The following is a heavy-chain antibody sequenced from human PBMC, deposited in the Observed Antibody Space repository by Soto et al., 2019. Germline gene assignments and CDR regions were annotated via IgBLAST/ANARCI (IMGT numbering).Heavy chain of an antibody. J-gene: IGHJ3*02. CDR2: IYHSGST. Sequence: QVQLQESGPGLVKPSGTLSLTCAVSGGSISSSNWWSWVRQPPGKGLEWIGEIYHSGSTNYNPSLKRRVTISVDKSKNQSSLKLSSVTAADTAVYYCARPGSTGPTDDAFDIWGQGTMVTVSS. CDR1: GGSISSSNW. CDR3: ARPGSTGPTDDAFDI. V-gene: IGHV4-4*02. D-gene: IGHD1-1*01.